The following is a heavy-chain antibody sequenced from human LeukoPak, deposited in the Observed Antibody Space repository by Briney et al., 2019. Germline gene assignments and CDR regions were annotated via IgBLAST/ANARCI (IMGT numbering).Heavy chain of an antibody. Sequence: QTGGSLRLSCAASGFPFSSHWMSWVRQAPGKGLEWVANIKEDGSEKHYVDSVKGRFAISRDNAKNSLSLQMNSLRVEDTAVYYCTNVLYWGQGTLVTVSS. CDR3: TNVLY. V-gene: IGHV3-7*01. D-gene: IGHD2-8*01. CDR2: IKEDGSEK. CDR1: GFPFSSHW. J-gene: IGHJ4*02.